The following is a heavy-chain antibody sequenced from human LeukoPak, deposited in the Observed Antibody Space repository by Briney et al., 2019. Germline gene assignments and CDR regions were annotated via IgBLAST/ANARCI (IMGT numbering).Heavy chain of an antibody. Sequence: GGSLRLSCAASGFTFSSYEMNWVRQAPGKGLEWVSYISSSGSTIYYAGSVKGRFTISRDNAKNSLYLQMNGLRAEDTAVYYCARGNYGSGFDPWGQGTLVTVSS. CDR2: ISSSGSTI. D-gene: IGHD3-10*01. V-gene: IGHV3-48*03. CDR3: ARGNYGSGFDP. J-gene: IGHJ5*02. CDR1: GFTFSSYE.